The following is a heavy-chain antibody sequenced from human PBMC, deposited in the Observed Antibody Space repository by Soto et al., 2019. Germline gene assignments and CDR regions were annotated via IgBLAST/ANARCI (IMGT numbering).Heavy chain of an antibody. CDR2: INPSGGST. Sequence: QVQLVQSGAEVKKPGASVKVSCKASGYTFTSYYMHWVRQAPGQGLEWMGIINPSGGSTSYAQKFQGRVTLTRATSTSTVNMELSSLRSEDTAVYYCARGTNNWFDPWGQGTLVTVSS. D-gene: IGHD4-17*01. CDR3: ARGTNNWFDP. V-gene: IGHV1-46*01. J-gene: IGHJ5*02. CDR1: GYTFTSYY.